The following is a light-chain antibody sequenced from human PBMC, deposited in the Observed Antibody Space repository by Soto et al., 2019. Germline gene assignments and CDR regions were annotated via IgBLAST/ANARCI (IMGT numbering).Light chain of an antibody. Sequence: DIVMTQSPDSLAVSLGERATINCKSSQSVLYSSNNKNYLAWYQQKPGQPPKLLIYWASTRESGVPDRFSGSGSGTDFNLTISSRQAEDVAVYYCQQYYSTPYTFGQGTKLEIK. CDR1: QSVLYSSNNKNY. CDR2: WAS. CDR3: QQYYSTPYT. J-gene: IGKJ2*01. V-gene: IGKV4-1*01.